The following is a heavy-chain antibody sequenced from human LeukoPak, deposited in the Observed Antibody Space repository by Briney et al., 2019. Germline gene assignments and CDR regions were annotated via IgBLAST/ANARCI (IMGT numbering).Heavy chain of an antibody. CDR3: ARSGIPNYDFWSGPFDY. CDR1: GGTFSSYA. V-gene: IGHV1-69*05. CDR2: IIPIFGTA. D-gene: IGHD3-3*01. J-gene: IGHJ4*02. Sequence: SVKVSCKASGGTFSSYAISWVRQAPGQGLEWMGRIIPIFGTANYAQKFQGRVTITTDESTSTAYMELSSLRSEDTAVYYCARSGIPNYDFWSGPFDYWGQGTLVTASS.